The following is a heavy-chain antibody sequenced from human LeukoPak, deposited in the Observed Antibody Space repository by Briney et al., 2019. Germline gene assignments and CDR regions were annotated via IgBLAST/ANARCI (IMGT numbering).Heavy chain of an antibody. CDR3: AKDTGGNGAYFYAMDV. V-gene: IGHV3-33*03. D-gene: IGHD4-23*01. CDR2: IWYDGSNK. CDR1: GFTFSNYV. Sequence: GRSLRLSCAASGFTFSNYVMHWVRQAPGKGLEWVAVIWYDGSNKYYADSVKGRFTISRDRARNSLYLQMDSLRPEDTALYYCAKDTGGNGAYFYAMDVWGQGTSVTVSS. J-gene: IGHJ6*02.